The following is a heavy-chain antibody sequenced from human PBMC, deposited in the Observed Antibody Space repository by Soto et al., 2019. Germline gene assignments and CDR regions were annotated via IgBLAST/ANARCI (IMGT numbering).Heavy chain of an antibody. CDR3: PRERYQVISDGMDV. V-gene: IGHV1-2*02. Sequence: QVQLVQSGADVKTPGASVRVSCKASGYTFTGYYVHWVREAPGQGLEWMGWINPETGGTSYAQKFQGRVTLSRDTSINTAYLELSRLRFDDAAVYFWPRERYQVISDGMDVWGQGTTVTVSS. CDR2: INPETGGT. D-gene: IGHD2-2*01. CDR1: GYTFTGYY. J-gene: IGHJ6*02.